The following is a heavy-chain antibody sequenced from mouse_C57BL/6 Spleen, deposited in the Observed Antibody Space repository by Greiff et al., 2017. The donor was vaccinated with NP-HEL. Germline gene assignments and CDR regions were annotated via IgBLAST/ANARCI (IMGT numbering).Heavy chain of an antibody. Sequence: VQLQQSGAELVRPGSSVKLSCKASGYTFTSYWMDWVKQRPGQGLEWIGNIYPSDSETQYNQKFKDKATLTVDKSSSTAYMQLSSLTSEGSALYNSARRWCYDEVDYWGQGTTLTVSS. CDR3: ARRWCYDEVDY. J-gene: IGHJ2*01. CDR1: GYTFTSYW. D-gene: IGHD2-12*01. CDR2: IYPSDSET. V-gene: IGHV1-61*01.